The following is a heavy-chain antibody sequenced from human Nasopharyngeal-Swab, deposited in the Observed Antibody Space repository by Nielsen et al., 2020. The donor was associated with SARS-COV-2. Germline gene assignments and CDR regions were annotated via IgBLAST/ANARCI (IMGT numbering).Heavy chain of an antibody. Sequence: SETLSLTCTVSGGSISSYYWSWIRQPPGKGLEWIGYLYYSGSTNYNPSLKSRVTISVDTSKNQFSLKLSSVTAADTAVYYCAREDGDYVDYWGQGTLVTVSS. D-gene: IGHD4-17*01. V-gene: IGHV4-59*01. CDR1: GGSISSYY. CDR3: AREDGDYVDY. CDR2: LYYSGST. J-gene: IGHJ4*02.